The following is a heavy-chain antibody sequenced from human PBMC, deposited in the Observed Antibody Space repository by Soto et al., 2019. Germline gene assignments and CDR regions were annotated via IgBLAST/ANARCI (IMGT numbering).Heavy chain of an antibody. CDR3: ARDRPYSSGWYSDY. J-gene: IGHJ4*02. V-gene: IGHV3-53*01. CDR1: GFTVSSNY. Sequence: EVQLVESGGGLIQPGGSLRLSCAASGFTVSSNYMSWVRQAPGKGLEWVSVIYSGGSTYYADSVKGRFTISRDNFKNKLYLQMNSLRAEDTAVYYCARDRPYSSGWYSDYWGQGTLVTVSS. D-gene: IGHD6-19*01. CDR2: IYSGGST.